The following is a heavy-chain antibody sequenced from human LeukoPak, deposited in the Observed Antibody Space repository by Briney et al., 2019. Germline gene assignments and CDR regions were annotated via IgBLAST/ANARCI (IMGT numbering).Heavy chain of an antibody. D-gene: IGHD1-26*01. CDR3: AKSVGAAQYYYYYYMDV. Sequence: GGSLRLSCAASGFTFSSYAMHWVRQAPGKGLEWVAVISYDGSNKYYADSVKGRFTISRDNSKNTLYLQMNSLRAEDTAVYYCAKSVGAAQYYYYYYMDVWGKGTTVTVSS. V-gene: IGHV3-30-3*02. CDR1: GFTFSSYA. CDR2: ISYDGSNK. J-gene: IGHJ6*03.